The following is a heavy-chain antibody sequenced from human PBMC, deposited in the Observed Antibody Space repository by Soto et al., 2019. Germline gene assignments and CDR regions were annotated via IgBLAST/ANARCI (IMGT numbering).Heavy chain of an antibody. CDR3: ARGPYYYDSSGYWDY. D-gene: IGHD3-22*01. J-gene: IGHJ4*02. CDR1: GGSITSYY. CDR2: IYYRGSA. Sequence: PSETLSLTCTVSGGSITSYYWSWIRQSPGKGLEWIGYIYYRGSANNNPSLKSRVTISIDTSKNQFSLKLTSVTAADTAVYYCARGPYYYDSSGYWDYWGQGTLVTAPQ. V-gene: IGHV4-59*01.